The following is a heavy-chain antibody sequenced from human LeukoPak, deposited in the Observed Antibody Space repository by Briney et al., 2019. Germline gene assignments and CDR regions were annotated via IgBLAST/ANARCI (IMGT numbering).Heavy chain of an antibody. CDR2: IRGSGGST. D-gene: IGHD4-17*01. J-gene: IGHJ4*02. CDR1: GFTFSSYA. CDR3: AKARKDYGKYDY. Sequence: GGSLRLSCAASGFTFSSYAMSWVRQAPGKGLEWVSAIRGSGGSTYYADSVKGRFTISRDNSKNTLYLQMNSLRAEDTAVYYCAKARKDYGKYDYWGQGTLVTVSS. V-gene: IGHV3-23*01.